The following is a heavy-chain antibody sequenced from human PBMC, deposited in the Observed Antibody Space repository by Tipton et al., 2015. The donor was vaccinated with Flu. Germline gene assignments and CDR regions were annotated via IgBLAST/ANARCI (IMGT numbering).Heavy chain of an antibody. CDR1: GGSISSYY. D-gene: IGHD6-13*01. CDR3: ARVASAAAGEALYYFDY. Sequence: TLSLTCTVSGGSISSYYWSWIRQPPGKGLEWIGYIYYSGSTNYNPSLKSRVTISVDTSKNQFSLKLSSVTAADTAVYYCARVASAAAGEALYYFDYWGQGTLVTVSS. J-gene: IGHJ4*02. CDR2: IYYSGST. V-gene: IGHV4-59*12.